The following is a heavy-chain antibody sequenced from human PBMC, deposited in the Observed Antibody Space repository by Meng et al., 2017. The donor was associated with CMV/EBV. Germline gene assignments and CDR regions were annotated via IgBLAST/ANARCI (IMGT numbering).Heavy chain of an antibody. CDR1: GFTFSSYS. J-gene: IGHJ6*02. CDR2: ISSSSSDI. D-gene: IGHD3-3*01. CDR3: ARDRSSVDFWSGYYAYYYGMDV. V-gene: IGHV3-21*01. Sequence: GESLKISCAASGFTFSSYSMNWVRQAPGKGLEWVSSISSSSSDIYYADSVKGRFTISRDNAKNSLYLQMNSLRAEDTAVYYCARDRSSVDFWSGYYAYYYGMDVWGQGTTVTVSS.